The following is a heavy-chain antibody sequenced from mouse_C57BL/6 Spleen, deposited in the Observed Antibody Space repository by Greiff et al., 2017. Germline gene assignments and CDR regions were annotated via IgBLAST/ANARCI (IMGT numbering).Heavy chain of an antibody. J-gene: IGHJ3*01. Sequence: VQLQQSGAELARPGASVKLSCKASGYTFTSYGISWVKQRTGQGLEWIGEIYPRSGNTYYNEKFKGKATLTADKSSSTAYMELRSLTSEDSAVYFCAIWLSFAYWGQGTLVTVSA. V-gene: IGHV1-81*01. D-gene: IGHD2-2*01. CDR2: IYPRSGNT. CDR3: AIWLSFAY. CDR1: GYTFTSYG.